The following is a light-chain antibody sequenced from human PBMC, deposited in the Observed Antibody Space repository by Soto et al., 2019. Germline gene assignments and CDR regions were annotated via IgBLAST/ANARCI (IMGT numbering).Light chain of an antibody. CDR1: QGISSD. CDR2: DAS. Sequence: IQLTQSPSSLSASVGDRVTITCRASQGISSDLAWYQPKPGKAPKLLIYDASTLQSGVPSRFSGSGSGTDFTITISSLQPEDFATYYCQQLNAYPITFGQGTRLVIK. J-gene: IGKJ5*01. CDR3: QQLNAYPIT. V-gene: IGKV1-9*01.